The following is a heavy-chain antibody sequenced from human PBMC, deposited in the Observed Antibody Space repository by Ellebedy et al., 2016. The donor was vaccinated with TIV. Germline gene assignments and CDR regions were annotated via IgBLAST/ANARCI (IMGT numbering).Heavy chain of an antibody. CDR1: GFTFSSYA. Sequence: PGGSLRLSCAASGFTFSSYAMSWVRQAPGKGLEWVSYISYSGDLMYYADSVKGRFTTSRDNAGNSLYQQMNSLRAEDTAVYYCARLGVIAAAGASDSWGQGTLVIVSS. CDR2: ISYSGDLM. CDR3: ARLGVIAAAGASDS. V-gene: IGHV3-21*04. J-gene: IGHJ4*02. D-gene: IGHD6-13*01.